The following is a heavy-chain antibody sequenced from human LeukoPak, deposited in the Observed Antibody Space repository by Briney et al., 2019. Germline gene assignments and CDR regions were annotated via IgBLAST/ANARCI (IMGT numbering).Heavy chain of an antibody. D-gene: IGHD2-2*01. CDR2: IYYSGST. CDR1: GGSISSGDYY. J-gene: IGHJ5*02. CDR3: ARGVVVVPAAIMNWFDP. Sequence: TLSLTCTVSGGSISSGDYYWSWIRQPPGKGLEWIGYIYYSGSTYYNPSLKSRVTISVDTSKNQFSLKLSSVTAADTAVYSCARGVVVVPAAIMNWFDPWGQGTLVTVSS. V-gene: IGHV4-30-4*08.